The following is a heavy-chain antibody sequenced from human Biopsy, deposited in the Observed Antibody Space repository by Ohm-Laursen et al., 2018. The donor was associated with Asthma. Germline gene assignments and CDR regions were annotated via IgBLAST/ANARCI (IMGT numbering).Heavy chain of an antibody. Sequence: LSLTCAASGFTVSRDYMFWVRQAPGKGLEWVSVIYSGGTSHTADSVRGRFTISRDYSKNTLYLQMHSLRAEDTAVYYCARGDSSGWSHYYFDYWGQGTLVTVSS. CDR3: ARGDSSGWSHYYFDY. V-gene: IGHV3-53*01. D-gene: IGHD6-19*01. CDR1: GFTVSRDY. CDR2: IYSGGTS. J-gene: IGHJ4*02.